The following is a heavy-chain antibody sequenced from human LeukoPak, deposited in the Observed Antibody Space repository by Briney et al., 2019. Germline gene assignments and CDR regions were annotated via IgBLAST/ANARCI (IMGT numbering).Heavy chain of an antibody. CDR3: ARGRSRGFMVRGFDFDY. CDR1: GGSINGGNYY. CDR2: ISPSGST. V-gene: IGHV4-61*02. Sequence: SETLSLTCTVSGGSINGGNYYWTWLRQPAGKGLEWIGRISPSGSTNHNPSLKSRVTISVDTSKNQFSLKLSSVTAADTAVYYCARGRSRGFMVRGFDFDYWGQGTLVTVSS. D-gene: IGHD3-10*01. J-gene: IGHJ4*02.